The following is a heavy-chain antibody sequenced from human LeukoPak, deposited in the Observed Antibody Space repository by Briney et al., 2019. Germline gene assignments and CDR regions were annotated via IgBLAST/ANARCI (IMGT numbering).Heavy chain of an antibody. CDR1: GFTFSSYG. D-gene: IGHD2-2*01. J-gene: IGHJ3*02. CDR3: ARPSYCSSASCRGAFDI. V-gene: IGHV3-30*19. CDR2: ISYDGSNK. Sequence: GGSLRLSCAASGFTFSSYGMHWVRQAPGKGLEWVAVISYDGSNKYYADSVKGRFTISRDNSKNTLYLQINSLRAEDTAVYYCARPSYCSSASCRGAFDIWGQGTMVTVSS.